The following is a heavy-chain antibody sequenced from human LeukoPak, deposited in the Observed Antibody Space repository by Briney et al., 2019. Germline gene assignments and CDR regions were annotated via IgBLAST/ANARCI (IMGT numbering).Heavy chain of an antibody. D-gene: IGHD3-22*01. CDR1: GYTFTSYG. CDR3: ARNLHYYDSSGPNDAFDI. CDR2: ISTYNTNT. Sequence: ASVKVSCKPSGYTFTSYGISWVRQAPGQGLEWMGWISTYNTNTNYAQKFQGRVTMTTDTSTTTAYMELRSLRSDDTAVYYCARNLHYYDSSGPNDAFDIWGQGTMVTVSS. J-gene: IGHJ3*02. V-gene: IGHV1-18*01.